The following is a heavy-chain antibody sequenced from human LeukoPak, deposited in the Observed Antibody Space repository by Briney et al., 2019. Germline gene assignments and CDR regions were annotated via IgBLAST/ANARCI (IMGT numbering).Heavy chain of an antibody. CDR2: IYSGGST. V-gene: IGHV3-53*01. D-gene: IGHD6-13*01. Sequence: PGGSLRLSCAASGFIVSSNYMSWVRQAPGKGLEWASTIYSGGSTYYADSVKGRFTISRDNSQNTLYLQMNSLRAEDTAVYYCARAATLAGPFDYWGQGTLVTVSA. J-gene: IGHJ4*02. CDR1: GFIVSSNY. CDR3: ARAATLAGPFDY.